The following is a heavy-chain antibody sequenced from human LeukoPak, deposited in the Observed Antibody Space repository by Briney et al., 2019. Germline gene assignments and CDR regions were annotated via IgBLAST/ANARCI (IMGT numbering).Heavy chain of an antibody. D-gene: IGHD1-26*01. CDR1: GGSFSGYY. CDR2: INHSGST. Sequence: SETLSLTCAVYGGSFSGYYWGWIRQPPGKGLEWIGEINHSGSTNYNPSLKSRVTISVDTSKNQFSLKLSSVTAADTAVYYCARQVGATRYYYYYMDVWGKGTTVTISS. CDR3: ARQVGATRYYYYYMDV. V-gene: IGHV4-34*01. J-gene: IGHJ6*03.